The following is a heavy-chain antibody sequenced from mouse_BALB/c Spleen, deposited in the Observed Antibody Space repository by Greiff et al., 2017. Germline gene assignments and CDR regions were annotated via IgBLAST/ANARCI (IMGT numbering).Heavy chain of an antibody. CDR1: GYAFSSYW. CDR3: ARGGAYYFDC. J-gene: IGHJ2*01. Sequence: QVQLQQSGAELVRPGPSVKISCTASGYAFSSYWMNWVKQRPGQGLEWIGQIYPGDGDTKYDGKFKGKATLTADKSSSTAYMQLSSLTSEDSAVYFCARGGAYYFDCWGQGTTLTVSS. V-gene: IGHV1-80*01. CDR2: IYPGDGDT.